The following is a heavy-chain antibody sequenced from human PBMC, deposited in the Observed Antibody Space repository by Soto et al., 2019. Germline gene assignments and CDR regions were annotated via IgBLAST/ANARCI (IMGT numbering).Heavy chain of an antibody. CDR1: GFTFSSYA. V-gene: IGHV3-30-3*01. CDR3: ARPDYGSGSYPDY. J-gene: IGHJ4*02. Sequence: QVQLVESGGGVVQPGRSLRLSCAASGFTFSSYAMQWVRQAPGKGLEGVAVISYDGSNKYYADSVKGRFTISRDNSKNTLYLQINSLRAADTAVYYCARPDYGSGSYPDYWGQGTLVTVSS. D-gene: IGHD3-10*01. CDR2: ISYDGSNK.